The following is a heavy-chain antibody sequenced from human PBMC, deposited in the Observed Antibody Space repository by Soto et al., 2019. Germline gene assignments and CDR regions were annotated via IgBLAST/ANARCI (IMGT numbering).Heavy chain of an antibody. D-gene: IGHD3-3*01. Sequence: QINLIESGPTLVKPTQTLTLTCTFSGFSLSTSGAAVGWVRQPPGRALEWLALIYWDGDKRYNASLGNRLTITKDTSMSQVVLTLTNVDPADTATYYCAHRATMTIFGLIIDNGIWFDPWGQGTRVIFSS. V-gene: IGHV2-5*02. CDR1: GFSLSTSGAA. J-gene: IGHJ5*02. CDR2: IYWDGDK. CDR3: AHRATMTIFGLIIDNGIWFDP.